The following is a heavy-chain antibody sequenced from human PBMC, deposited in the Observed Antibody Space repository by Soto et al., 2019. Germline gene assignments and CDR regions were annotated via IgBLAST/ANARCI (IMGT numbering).Heavy chain of an antibody. CDR2: IYYSGST. V-gene: IGHV4-30-4*01. CDR3: ARDYMEWLKGEGYYYYGMDV. Sequence: SETLSLTCTVSGGSISSGDYYWSWIRQPPGKGLEWIGYIYYSGSTYYNPSLKSRVTISVDTSKNQFSLKLSSVTAADTAVYYCARDYMEWLKGEGYYYYGMDVWGQGTTVTVSS. J-gene: IGHJ6*02. CDR1: GGSISSGDYY. D-gene: IGHD3-3*01.